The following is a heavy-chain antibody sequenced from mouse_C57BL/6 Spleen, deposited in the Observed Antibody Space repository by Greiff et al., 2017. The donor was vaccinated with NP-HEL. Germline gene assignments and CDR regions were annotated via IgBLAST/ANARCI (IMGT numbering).Heavy chain of an antibody. J-gene: IGHJ4*01. D-gene: IGHD2-3*01. CDR2: IWTGGGT. CDR1: GFSLTSYA. V-gene: IGHV2-9-1*01. Sequence: VKLQESGPGLVAPSQSLSITCTVSGFSLTSYAISWVRQPPGKGLEWLGVIWTGGGTNYNSALKSRLSISKDNSKSQVFLKMNSLQTDDTARYYCAAGGYYDYYAMDYWGQGTSVTVSS. CDR3: AAGGYYDYYAMDY.